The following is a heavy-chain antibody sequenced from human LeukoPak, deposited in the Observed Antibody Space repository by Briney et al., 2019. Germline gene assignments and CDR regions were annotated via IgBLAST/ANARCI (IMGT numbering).Heavy chain of an antibody. CDR2: IYSSGNT. D-gene: IGHD3-3*01. Sequence: PSETLSLTCTVSGGSISTTNYYWGWIRQPPGRDLEWIGSIYSSGNTYYNPSLESRVTISVDTSKNQLSLKLTSATAADTSVYYCARHSGLRSPFDPWGQGTLVTVSS. J-gene: IGHJ5*02. CDR1: GGSISTTNYY. V-gene: IGHV4-39*01. CDR3: ARHSGLRSPFDP.